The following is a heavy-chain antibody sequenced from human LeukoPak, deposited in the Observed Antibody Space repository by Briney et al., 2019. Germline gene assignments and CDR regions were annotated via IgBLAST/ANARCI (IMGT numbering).Heavy chain of an antibody. D-gene: IGHD2-2*02. CDR2: INAGNGNI. CDR1: GYTFTSYA. CDR3: ARGRYCSSTSCYKPTIPRFDP. Sequence: ASVKVSCKASGYTFTSYAMHWVRQAPGQRLEWMGWINAGNGNIKYSQKFQGRVTITRDTSASTAYMELSSLRSEDTAVYYCARGRYCSSTSCYKPTIPRFDPWGQGTLVTVSS. J-gene: IGHJ5*02. V-gene: IGHV1-3*01.